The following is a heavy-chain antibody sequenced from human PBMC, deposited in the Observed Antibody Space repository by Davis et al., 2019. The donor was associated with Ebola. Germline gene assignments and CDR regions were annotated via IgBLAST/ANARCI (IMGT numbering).Heavy chain of an antibody. Sequence: ASVKVSCKASGYTFTGYDINWVRQATGQGLEWMGWMNPNSGNTGYAQKFQGRVTMTRNTSISTAYMELSSLRSEDTAVYYCARGRWVAAAGPPLVYYWGQGTLVTVSS. CDR3: ARGRWVAAAGPPLVYY. CDR1: GYTFTGYD. J-gene: IGHJ4*02. D-gene: IGHD6-13*01. V-gene: IGHV1-8*01. CDR2: MNPNSGNT.